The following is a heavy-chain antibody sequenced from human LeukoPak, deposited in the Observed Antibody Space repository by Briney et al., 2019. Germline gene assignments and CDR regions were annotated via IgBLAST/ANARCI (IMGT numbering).Heavy chain of an antibody. V-gene: IGHV4-39*07. J-gene: IGHJ4*02. CDR3: ARQIYGELRIDV. D-gene: IGHD4-17*01. CDR1: GGSISSSSYY. Sequence: SETLSLTCTVSGGSISSSSYYWGWIRQPPGKGLEWIGSIYYSGSTYYNPSLKGRVTISVDTSKNQFSLKLSSVTAADTAVYYCARQIYGELRIDVWAQGTLVTVSS. CDR2: IYYSGST.